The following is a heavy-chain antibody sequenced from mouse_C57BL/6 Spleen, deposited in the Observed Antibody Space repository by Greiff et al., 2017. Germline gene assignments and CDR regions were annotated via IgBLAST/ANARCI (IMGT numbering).Heavy chain of an antibody. Sequence: VQLQEPGAELVKPGASVKLSCKASGYTFTTYPIEWMKQNHGKSLEWIGNFHPYNDDTKYNEKFKGKATLTVEKSSSTVYLELSRLTADDSAVYYCARKDYSNSLDYWGQGTTLTVSS. J-gene: IGHJ2*01. D-gene: IGHD2-5*01. V-gene: IGHV1-47*01. CDR1: GYTFTTYP. CDR2: FHPYNDDT. CDR3: ARKDYSNSLDY.